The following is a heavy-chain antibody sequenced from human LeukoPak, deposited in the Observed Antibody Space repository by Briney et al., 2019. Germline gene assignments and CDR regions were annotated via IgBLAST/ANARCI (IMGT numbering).Heavy chain of an antibody. V-gene: IGHV4-34*01. J-gene: IGHJ4*02. Sequence: SETLSLTCAVYGGSFSGYYWSWIRQPPGEGLEWIGEINHSGSTNYNPSLKSRVTISVDTSKNQFSLKLSSVTAADTAVYYCARGYCSGGSCSTGGCFDYWGQGTLVTVSS. CDR2: INHSGST. D-gene: IGHD2-15*01. CDR1: GGSFSGYY. CDR3: ARGYCSGGSCSTGGCFDY.